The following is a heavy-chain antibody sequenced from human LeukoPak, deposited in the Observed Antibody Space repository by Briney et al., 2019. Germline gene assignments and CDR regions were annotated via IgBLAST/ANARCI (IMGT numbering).Heavy chain of an antibody. D-gene: IGHD6-13*01. CDR3: AGHQSGSWLRRGYFDS. V-gene: IGHV4-39*01. Sequence: SETLSLTCTVSGGSITSVTYYWGWIRQPPGKGLEWIASIHFSGSTYYNPSLKSRVTISADTSKKQFSLRLSAVTATDMAVYYCAGHQSGSWLRRGYFDSWGQGTLVTVSS. J-gene: IGHJ4*02. CDR1: GGSITSVTYY. CDR2: IHFSGST.